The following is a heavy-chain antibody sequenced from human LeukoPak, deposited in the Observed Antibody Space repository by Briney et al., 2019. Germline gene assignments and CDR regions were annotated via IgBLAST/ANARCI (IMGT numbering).Heavy chain of an antibody. J-gene: IGHJ4*02. CDR2: IYYSGST. Sequence: PSETLSLTCTVSGGSIISYYWNWIRQPPGKGLEWIGHIYYSGSTNYNPSLKSRVTISVDTSKNQFSLKLTSVTAADTAVYFCARDSGYGEPFDDWGQGTLVTVSS. V-gene: IGHV4-59*01. CDR1: GGSIISYY. CDR3: ARDSGYGEPFDD. D-gene: IGHD5-18*01.